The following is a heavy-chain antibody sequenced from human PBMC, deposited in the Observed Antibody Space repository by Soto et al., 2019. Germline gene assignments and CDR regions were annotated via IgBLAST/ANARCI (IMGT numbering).Heavy chain of an antibody. J-gene: IGHJ6*02. Sequence: QVQLVQSGAEVKKPGSSVKVSCKASGGTFSSYAISWVRQAPGQGLEWMGGIIPIFGTANYAQKFQGRVTITADESTSTAYMELSSLRSEDTAVYYCARDRVVVVVAAIHYCGMDVWGQGTTVTVAS. V-gene: IGHV1-69*12. CDR2: IIPIFGTA. CDR3: ARDRVVVVVAAIHYCGMDV. CDR1: GGTFSSYA. D-gene: IGHD2-15*01.